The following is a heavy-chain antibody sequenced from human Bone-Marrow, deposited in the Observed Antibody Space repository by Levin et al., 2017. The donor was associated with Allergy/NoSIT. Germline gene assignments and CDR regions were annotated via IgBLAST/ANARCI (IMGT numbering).Heavy chain of an antibody. CDR3: AREGAPCSGTACYIFDF. CDR2: ISSNGEDT. V-gene: IGHV3-64*02. D-gene: IGHD2-15*01. Sequence: GGSLRLSCAASGFTFRNYAMHWVRQAPGKGPEYVAAISSNGEDTYYADSVKGRFTISRDNSKNTLFLQMGSLRPEDMAAYYCAREGAPCSGTACYIFDFWGLGVLVTVSS. CDR1: GFTFRNYA. J-gene: IGHJ4*02.